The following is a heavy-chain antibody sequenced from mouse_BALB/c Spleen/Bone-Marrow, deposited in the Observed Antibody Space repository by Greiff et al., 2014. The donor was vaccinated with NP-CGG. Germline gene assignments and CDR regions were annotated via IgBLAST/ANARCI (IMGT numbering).Heavy chain of an antibody. CDR1: GFTFRSFG. CDR3: TRGGNWDDFDY. CDR2: ISSDSSAV. Sequence: EVNLVESGGGLVQPGGSRKLSCAASGFTFRSFGMHWVRQAPEKGLEWVAYISSDSSAVYYADTVKGRFTISRDNLKITLFLQMTSLRSEDTAMYYCTRGGNWDDFDYWGQGTTLTVSS. J-gene: IGHJ2*01. D-gene: IGHD4-1*01. V-gene: IGHV5-17*02.